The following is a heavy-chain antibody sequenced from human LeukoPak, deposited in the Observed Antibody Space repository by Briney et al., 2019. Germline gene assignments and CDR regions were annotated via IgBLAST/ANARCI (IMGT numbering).Heavy chain of an antibody. V-gene: IGHV1-69*04. J-gene: IGHJ4*02. CDR2: IIPILGIA. CDR1: GGTFSSYA. CDR3: AREHDYSKRFAGGVDY. D-gene: IGHD4-11*01. Sequence: ASVKVSCKASGGTFSSYAISWVRQAPGQGLEWMGRIIPILGIANYAQKFQGRVTITAEKSTSTAYMELSSLRSEDTAVYYCAREHDYSKRFAGGVDYWGQGTLVTVSS.